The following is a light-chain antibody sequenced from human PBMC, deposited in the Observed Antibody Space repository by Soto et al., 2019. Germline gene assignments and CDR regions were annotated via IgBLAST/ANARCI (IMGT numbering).Light chain of an antibody. J-gene: IGLJ2*01. CDR2: GNT. CDR3: QSYDSSLSGVI. Sequence: QSVLTQPPSVSGAPGQRVTISCTGSSSNIGAGYDVHWYQQVPGTAPKVLIYGNTNWPSGVPDRFSGSKSGTSASLAITGLQAEDEADYYCQSYDSSLSGVIFGGGTQLTVL. V-gene: IGLV1-40*01. CDR1: SSNIGAGYD.